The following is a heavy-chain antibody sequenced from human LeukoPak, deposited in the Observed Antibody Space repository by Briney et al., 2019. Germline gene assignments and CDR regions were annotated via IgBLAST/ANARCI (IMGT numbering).Heavy chain of an antibody. CDR2: IYYSGST. Sequence: PSETLSLTCTVSGGSISSSSYYWGWIRQPPGRGLEWIGSIYYSGSTYYNPSLKSRVTISVDTSKSQFSLKLSSVTAADTAVYYCANQDRRSSWYTAYWFDPWGQGTLVTVSS. V-gene: IGHV4-39*01. CDR3: ANQDRRSSWYTAYWFDP. D-gene: IGHD6-13*01. CDR1: GGSISSSSYY. J-gene: IGHJ5*02.